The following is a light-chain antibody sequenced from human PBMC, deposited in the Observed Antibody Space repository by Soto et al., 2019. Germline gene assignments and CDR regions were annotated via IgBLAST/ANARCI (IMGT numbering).Light chain of an antibody. J-gene: IGLJ1*01. CDR2: EVS. V-gene: IGLV2-14*01. Sequence: QSVLTQPASVSGSPGQSITISCTGTSTDVGGYNYVSWYQQHPGKAPKLMIYEVSNRPSGVSIRFSGSKSGNTASLTISGLQDEDEADYYCSSYTTSNTLVFGTGTKLTVL. CDR3: SSYTTSNTLV. CDR1: STDVGGYNY.